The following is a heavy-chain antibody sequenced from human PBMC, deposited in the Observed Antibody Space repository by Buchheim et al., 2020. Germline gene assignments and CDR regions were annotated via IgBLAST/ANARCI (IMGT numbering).Heavy chain of an antibody. CDR1: GFTFSNYW. Sequence: EVQLVESGGGLVQPGGSLRLSCAGSGFTFSNYWMHWVRQAPGKGLVWVSHINTDGSTTTYADSVRGRFTSSRDNAKNSLYLQMNSLRAEDTAVYYCARYGGMTTVNWGQGTL. V-gene: IGHV3-74*01. CDR2: INTDGSTT. D-gene: IGHD4-17*01. J-gene: IGHJ4*02. CDR3: ARYGGMTTVN.